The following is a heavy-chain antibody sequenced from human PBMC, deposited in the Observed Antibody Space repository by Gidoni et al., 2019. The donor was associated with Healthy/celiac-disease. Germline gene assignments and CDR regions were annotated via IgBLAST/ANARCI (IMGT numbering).Heavy chain of an antibody. CDR3: ARALDPHPAQALGYFDL. Sequence: QVQLVQSGAEVKKPGSSVKVSCKASGGTFSSYAISWVRQAPGQGLEWMGGIIPIFGTANYAQKFQGRVTITADESTSTAYMELSSLRSEDTAVYYCARALDPHPAQALGYFDLWGRGTLVTVSS. V-gene: IGHV1-69*01. CDR1: GGTFSSYA. CDR2: IIPIFGTA. D-gene: IGHD3-16*02. J-gene: IGHJ2*01.